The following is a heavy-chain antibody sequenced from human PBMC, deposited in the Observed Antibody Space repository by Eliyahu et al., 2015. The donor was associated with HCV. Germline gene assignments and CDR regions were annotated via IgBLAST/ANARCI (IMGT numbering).Heavy chain of an antibody. J-gene: IGHJ4*02. CDR1: GYTFAHYY. V-gene: IGHV1-46*01. CDR3: ARASYSASPLDF. Sequence: QVQLVQSGAEVKKPGASVKLSCRASGYTFAHYYIHWVRHAPGQGLDWMGLINPDNGRTNYAQKFQDRFTLTRDMSTNTVYMEVSSLRSADTAVYYCARASYSASPLDFWGQGTLVTVSS. D-gene: IGHD5-12*01. CDR2: INPDNGRT.